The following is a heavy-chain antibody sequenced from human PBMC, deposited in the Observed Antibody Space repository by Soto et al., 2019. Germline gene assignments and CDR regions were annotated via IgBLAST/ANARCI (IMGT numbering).Heavy chain of an antibody. CDR2: IGGGGRGT. CDR1: GFTFGSYA. V-gene: IGHV3-23*01. CDR3: SRGAWGSFFDC. D-gene: IGHD7-27*01. Sequence: EVQLLESGGGLVQPGGSLRLSCAASGFTFGSYAMRWVRQAPGKGLEWVSGIGGGGRGTDYADSVKGRFTISRDNSKNTLYLQMNSLRAEDTAVYYWSRGAWGSFFDCWGRGALVTVS. J-gene: IGHJ4*02.